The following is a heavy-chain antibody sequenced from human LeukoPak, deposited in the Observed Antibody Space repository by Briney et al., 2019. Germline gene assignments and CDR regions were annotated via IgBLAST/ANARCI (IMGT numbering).Heavy chain of an antibody. D-gene: IGHD2-15*01. CDR3: ARDWGVMVVAALFDY. Sequence: GGSLRLSCAASGFTFSSYAMHWVRQAPGKELEWVAVISYDGSNKYYADSVKGRFTISRDNSKNTLYLQMNSLRAEDTAVYYCARDWGVMVVAALFDYWGQGTLVTVSS. CDR1: GFTFSSYA. J-gene: IGHJ4*02. CDR2: ISYDGSNK. V-gene: IGHV3-30-3*01.